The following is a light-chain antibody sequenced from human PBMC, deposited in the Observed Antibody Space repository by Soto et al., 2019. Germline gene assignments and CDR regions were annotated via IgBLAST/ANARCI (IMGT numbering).Light chain of an antibody. CDR3: SSYTSSSTYV. V-gene: IGLV2-14*03. J-gene: IGLJ1*01. CDR1: NSDVGGYNY. CDR2: DVS. Sequence: QSVLTQPASVSGSPGQSITISCTGTNSDVGGYNYVFWYQHHPGKAPKLMIYDVSNRPSGVSNRFSGSKSGNTASLTISGLQAEDEADYYCSSYTSSSTYVFGTGTKVTVL.